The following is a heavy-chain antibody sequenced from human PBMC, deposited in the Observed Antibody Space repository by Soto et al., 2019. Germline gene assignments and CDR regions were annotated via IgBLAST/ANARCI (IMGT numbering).Heavy chain of an antibody. D-gene: IGHD5-18*01. Sequence: QVQLVESGGGLVKPGGSLRLSCAASGFTFREYYMSWIRQAPGKGLEWFSYISSSGSSIYYADSVKGRFTISRDNANNSVYLQMNSLRAEDTAVYYCARSSTTRERGYSYGLMQDWGQGTLVTVSS. CDR2: ISSSGSSI. CDR1: GFTFREYY. V-gene: IGHV3-11*01. J-gene: IGHJ4*02. CDR3: ARSSTTRERGYSYGLMQD.